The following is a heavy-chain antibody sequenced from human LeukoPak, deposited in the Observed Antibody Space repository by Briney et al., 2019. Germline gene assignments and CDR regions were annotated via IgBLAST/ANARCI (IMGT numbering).Heavy chain of an antibody. CDR3: AKDRITMVRGPFDY. CDR2: ISGSGAST. D-gene: IGHD3-10*01. CDR1: GFTFSSYG. V-gene: IGHV3-23*01. Sequence: GGSLRLSCAASGFTFSSYGMSWVRQAPGKGLEWVSGISGSGASTYYADSVKGRFTISRDNSKNTLYLQMNSLRAEDTALYYCAKDRITMVRGPFDYWGQGTLVTVSS. J-gene: IGHJ4*02.